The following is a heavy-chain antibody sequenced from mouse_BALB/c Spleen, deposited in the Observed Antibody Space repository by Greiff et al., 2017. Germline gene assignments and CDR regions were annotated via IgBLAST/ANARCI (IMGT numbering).Heavy chain of an antibody. CDR2: INPGSGGT. J-gene: IGHJ2*01. CDR1: GYAFTNYL. CDR3: ARGDYRYDGYYFDY. V-gene: IGHV1-54*01. D-gene: IGHD2-14*01. Sequence: VQLVESGAELVRPGTSVKVSCKASGYAFTNYLIEWVKQRPGQGLEWIGVINPGSGGTNYNEKFKGKATLTADKSSSTAYMQLSSLTSDDSAVYFCARGDYRYDGYYFDYWGQGTTLTVSS.